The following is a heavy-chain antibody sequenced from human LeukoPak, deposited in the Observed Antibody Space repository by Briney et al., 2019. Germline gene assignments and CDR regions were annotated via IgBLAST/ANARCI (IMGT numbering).Heavy chain of an antibody. V-gene: IGHV3-48*03. CDR2: ISTRGGTI. J-gene: IGHJ4*02. D-gene: IGHD3-9*01. CDR3: AGTDYDILTGYGIDH. Sequence: GGSLTLSCAASGFIFSSYGMNWVRQAPGKGLEWISYISTRGGTIYYADSVKGRFTISRDNAKKSLYLQMNSLRAEDTAVYYCAGTDYDILTGYGIDHWGQGTLVTVSS. CDR1: GFIFSSYG.